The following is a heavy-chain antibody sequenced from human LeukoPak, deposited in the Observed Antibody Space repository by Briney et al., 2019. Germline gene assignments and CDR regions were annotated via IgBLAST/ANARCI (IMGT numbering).Heavy chain of an antibody. Sequence: PGGSLRLSCAGSGFTFNNYAMNWVRQAPGKGLQWVAAVSGDGQRTFYADSVKGRFTIFRGNSMNTLSLQMNSLRADDTALYYCAKEQDNLLLLSHFDAWGQGILVTVSA. CDR2: VSGDGQRT. J-gene: IGHJ4*02. CDR3: AKEQDNLLLLSHFDA. D-gene: IGHD1-14*01. CDR1: GFTFNNYA. V-gene: IGHV3-23*01.